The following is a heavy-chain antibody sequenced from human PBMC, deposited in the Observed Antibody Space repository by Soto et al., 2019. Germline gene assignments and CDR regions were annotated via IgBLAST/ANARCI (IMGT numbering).Heavy chain of an antibody. Sequence: QVQLQESGPGLVKPSGTLSLSCAVSGCSVSSNNWWSWVRQSPGNGLEWIGEIHHSGGTSDNPSLGSRATLSVDQTKKELSLMQNYVTASDTAVYYCKKNSADALDYWGLGLMVTVSS. V-gene: IGHV4-4*02. CDR2: IHHSGGT. CDR3: KKNSADALDY. D-gene: IGHD1-26*01. CDR1: GCSVSSNNW. J-gene: IGHJ4*02.